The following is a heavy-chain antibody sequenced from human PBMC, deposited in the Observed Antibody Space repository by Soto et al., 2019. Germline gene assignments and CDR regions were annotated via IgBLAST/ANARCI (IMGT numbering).Heavy chain of an antibody. CDR3: ARAPRQGSGSFDP. CDR2: INPSGGST. D-gene: IGHD3-10*01. CDR1: GYTFTSYY. Sequence: QVQLVQSGAEVKKPGASVKVSCKASGYTFTSYYMHWVRQAPGQGLEWMGIINPSGGSTSYAQKFQGRVTMTRDTATSTVYMELSSLRSEETAVYYCARAPRQGSGSFDPWGQGTLVTVSS. J-gene: IGHJ5*02. V-gene: IGHV1-46*01.